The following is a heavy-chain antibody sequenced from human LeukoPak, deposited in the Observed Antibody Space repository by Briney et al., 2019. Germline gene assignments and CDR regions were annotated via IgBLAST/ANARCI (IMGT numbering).Heavy chain of an antibody. D-gene: IGHD2-15*01. CDR3: AKAPVTTCSGAYCYPFDY. CDR1: GFTFITYR. CDR2: ISVSGNT. J-gene: IGHJ4*02. V-gene: IGHV3-23*01. Sequence: GGSLRLSCEASGFTFITYRMTGVGQAPGKGLEGVSAISVSGNTYHADSVKGRFTISRDSSKNTLYLQMNSLRAEDAAVYYCAKAPVTTCSGAYCYPFDYWGQGTLVTVSS.